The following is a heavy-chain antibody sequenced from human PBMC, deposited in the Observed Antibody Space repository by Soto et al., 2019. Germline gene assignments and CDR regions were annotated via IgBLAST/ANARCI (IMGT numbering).Heavy chain of an antibody. D-gene: IGHD3-10*01. CDR1: DDSITSGAYY. CDR3: AGMFWFGDVLFDY. V-gene: IGHV4-39*01. CDR2: IQYRGST. Sequence: HLQLQESGPGLVKPSETLSLTCTVSDDSITSGAYYWGLIRQPPGKGLEWIGTIQYRGSTYYNPSLKSRLTMSLDTSKNQFSLRLTSVTAADTAAYFCAGMFWFGDVLFDYWGQGTLVTVSS. J-gene: IGHJ4*02.